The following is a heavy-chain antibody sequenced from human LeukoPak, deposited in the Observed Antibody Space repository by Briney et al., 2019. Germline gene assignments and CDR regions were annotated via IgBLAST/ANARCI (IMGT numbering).Heavy chain of an antibody. CDR1: GFTFSNYG. CDR2: LSYDGSDT. D-gene: IGHD5-24*01. CDR3: AKGYTDFDH. Sequence: GGSLRLSCTVSGFTFSNYGMHWVRQAPGKGLEWVAVLSYDGSDTYYKDSVKGRFTISRDNSKNTLYLQMNSLRVEDTAVYYCAKGYTDFDHWGQGTLVTVSS. V-gene: IGHV3-30*18. J-gene: IGHJ4*02.